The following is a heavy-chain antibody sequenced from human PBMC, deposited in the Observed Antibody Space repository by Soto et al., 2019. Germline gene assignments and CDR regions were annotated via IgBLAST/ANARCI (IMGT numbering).Heavy chain of an antibody. CDR3: ARSLGGEYSSSWNRYYFDY. Sequence: ASVKVSCRASGYTVTSYGISWVRQAPGQGLEWMGIINPNGGSTSYAQKFQGRVTMTRDTSTSTVYMELSSVTAADTAVYYCARSLGGEYSSSWNRYYFDYWGQGTLVTVPQ. CDR2: INPNGGST. D-gene: IGHD6-6*01. J-gene: IGHJ4*02. CDR1: GYTVTSYG. V-gene: IGHV1-46*01.